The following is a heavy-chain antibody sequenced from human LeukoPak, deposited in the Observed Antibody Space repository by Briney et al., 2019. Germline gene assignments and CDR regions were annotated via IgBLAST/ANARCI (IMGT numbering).Heavy chain of an antibody. CDR3: ARASIVGYSSSSSAPYYFDY. V-gene: IGHV3-13*01. CDR2: IGTAGDT. Sequence: GGSLRLSCAASGFTFSSYDMPWVRQATGKGLEWVSAIGTAGDTYYPGSVKGRFTISRENAKNSLYLQMNSLRAGDTAVYYCARASIVGYSSSSSAPYYFDYWGQGTLVTVSS. J-gene: IGHJ4*02. CDR1: GFTFSSYD. D-gene: IGHD6-6*01.